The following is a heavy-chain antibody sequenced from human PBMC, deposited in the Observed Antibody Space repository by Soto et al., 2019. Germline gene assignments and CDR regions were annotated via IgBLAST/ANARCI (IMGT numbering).Heavy chain of an antibody. D-gene: IGHD3-22*01. Sequence: PGGSLRLACAASGFNFITYSLNWVRQAPGKGLEWVASISSSAIYIDYADSVKGRFTISRDNANNSLYLQMNSLRAEDTATYYCVRDGLDYYDTERLYFDKGGQGT. V-gene: IGHV3-21*01. CDR1: GFNFITYS. CDR2: ISSSAIYI. CDR3: VRDGLDYYDTERLYFDK. J-gene: IGHJ4*02.